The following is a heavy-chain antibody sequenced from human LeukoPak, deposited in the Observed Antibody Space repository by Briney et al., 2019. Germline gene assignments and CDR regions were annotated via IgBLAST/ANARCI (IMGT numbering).Heavy chain of an antibody. CDR2: ISSSSSTI. V-gene: IGHV3-48*02. D-gene: IGHD4-23*01. CDR1: GFTLSSYS. Sequence: GGPLRLSCAASGFTLSSYSMNWVRQAPGKGLEWVSYISSSSSTIYYADSVKGRFTISRDNAKNSLYLQMNSLRDEDTAVYYCARGRYYGDNHDYWGQGTLVTVSS. CDR3: ARGRYYGDNHDY. J-gene: IGHJ4*02.